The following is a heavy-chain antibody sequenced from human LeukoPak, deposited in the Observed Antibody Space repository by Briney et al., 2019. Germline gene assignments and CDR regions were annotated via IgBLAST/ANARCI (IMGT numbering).Heavy chain of an antibody. D-gene: IGHD6-19*01. CDR3: ARPTTGSSGWFFQH. Sequence: SETLSLTCTVSGGSISSSSYYWGWIRQPPGKGLEWIGSIYYSGSTYYNPSLKSRVTISVDTSKNQFSLKLSSVTAADTAVYYCARPTTGSSGWFFQHWGQGTLVTVSS. J-gene: IGHJ1*01. CDR2: IYYSGST. V-gene: IGHV4-39*07. CDR1: GGSISSSSYY.